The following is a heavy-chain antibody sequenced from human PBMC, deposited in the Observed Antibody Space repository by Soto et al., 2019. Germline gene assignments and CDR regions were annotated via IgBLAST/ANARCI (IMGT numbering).Heavy chain of an antibody. CDR3: ARGRGADV. CDR2: ISAYNGDT. V-gene: IGHV1-18*01. Sequence: QVQLVQSGAEVKKPGASVKVSCKASGYTFPNYNIIWVRQAPGQGLEFMGWISAYNGDTNYAEKVQGRVSMTTDTSTSTAYMELRSLRSEDTAVYYCARGRGADVWGQGTTVTVSS. D-gene: IGHD3-16*01. J-gene: IGHJ6*02. CDR1: GYTFPNYN.